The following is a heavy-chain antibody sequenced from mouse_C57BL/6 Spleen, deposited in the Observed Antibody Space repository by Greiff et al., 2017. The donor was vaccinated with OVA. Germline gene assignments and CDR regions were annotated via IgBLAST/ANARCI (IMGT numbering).Heavy chain of an antibody. Sequence: VQLQQSGAELVRPGASVKLSCKASGYTFTDYYINWVKQRPGQGLEWIARIYPGSGNTYYNEKFKGKATLTAEKSSSTAYMQLSSLTSEDSAVYFCARDGSSYGNWYFDVWGTGTTVTVSS. CDR3: ARDGSSYGNWYFDV. CDR2: IYPGSGNT. CDR1: GYTFTDYY. D-gene: IGHD1-1*01. V-gene: IGHV1-76*01. J-gene: IGHJ1*03.